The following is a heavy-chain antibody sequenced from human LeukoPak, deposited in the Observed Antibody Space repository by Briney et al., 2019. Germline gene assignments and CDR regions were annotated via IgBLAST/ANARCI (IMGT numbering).Heavy chain of an antibody. Sequence: SETLSLTCTVAGGSISSYYWSWIRQPPGKGLEWIGYIYTSGSTNNNPSLKSRVTISVDTSNNQFSLKLSSVTAADTAVYYCARTPYSGYDYVGYFDYWGQGTLVTVAS. V-gene: IGHV4-4*09. CDR3: ARTPYSGYDYVGYFDY. J-gene: IGHJ4*02. CDR2: IYTSGST. D-gene: IGHD5-12*01. CDR1: GGSISSYY.